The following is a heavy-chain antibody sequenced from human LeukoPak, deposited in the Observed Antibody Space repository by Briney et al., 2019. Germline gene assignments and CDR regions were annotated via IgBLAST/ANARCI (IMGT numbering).Heavy chain of an antibody. CDR1: GYSISSGYY. J-gene: IGHJ4*02. CDR2: IYHSGST. Sequence: PSETLSLTCTVSGYSISSGYYWGWIRQPPGKGLEWIGSIYHSGSTYYNPSLKSRVTISVDTSKNQFSLKLSSVTAADTAVYYCARVPLWFGDSYFDYWGQGTLVTVSP. D-gene: IGHD3-10*01. V-gene: IGHV4-38-2*02. CDR3: ARVPLWFGDSYFDY.